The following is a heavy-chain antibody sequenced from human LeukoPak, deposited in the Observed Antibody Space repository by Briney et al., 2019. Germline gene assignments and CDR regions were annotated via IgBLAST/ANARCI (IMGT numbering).Heavy chain of an antibody. J-gene: IGHJ5*02. CDR3: AKDSSTRRVVVITTFWFDP. CDR1: GFTVSSNY. CDR2: LYSGGNT. D-gene: IGHD3-22*01. V-gene: IGHV3-53*01. Sequence: PGGSLRLSCAASGFTVSSNYMSWVRQAPGKGLEWVSILYSGGNTYYADSVKGRFTISRDNSKNTLYLQMNSLRAEDTAVYYCAKDSSTRRVVVITTFWFDPWGQGTLVTVSS.